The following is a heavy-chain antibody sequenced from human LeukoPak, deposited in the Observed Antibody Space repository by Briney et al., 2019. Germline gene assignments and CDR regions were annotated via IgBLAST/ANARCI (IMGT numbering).Heavy chain of an antibody. Sequence: PSETLSLTCTVSGGSISSYYWSWIRLPPGKGLGWIEYIYFSGSTNYNPSLKSRVTISVDTSKNQFSLKLSSVTAADTAVYYCARHGYSSSFEYWGQGTLVTVSS. CDR1: GGSISSYY. CDR3: ARHGYSSSFEY. J-gene: IGHJ4*02. V-gene: IGHV4-59*08. D-gene: IGHD6-13*01. CDR2: IYFSGST.